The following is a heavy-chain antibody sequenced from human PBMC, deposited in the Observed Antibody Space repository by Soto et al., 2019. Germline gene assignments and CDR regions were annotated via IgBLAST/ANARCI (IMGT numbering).Heavy chain of an antibody. Sequence: ASVKFSCKASGYTLTIHDIHWVRQALGQGLEWMAGLNPHSGKTAYAQKFQGRLTMTGNASTSTAYMELSSLRSEDTAMYYCARVSSIAARRSFDSWGQGTLVTVSS. CDR1: GYTLTIHD. CDR3: ARVSSIAARRSFDS. D-gene: IGHD6-6*01. CDR2: LNPHSGKT. V-gene: IGHV1-8*01. J-gene: IGHJ4*02.